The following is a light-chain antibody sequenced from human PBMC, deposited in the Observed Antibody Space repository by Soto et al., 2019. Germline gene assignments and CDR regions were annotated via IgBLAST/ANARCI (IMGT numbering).Light chain of an antibody. CDR3: QQYNNWPPLT. CDR1: QSVSSD. J-gene: IGKJ4*01. CDR2: RAS. Sequence: VMTQSPATVSVSPGESVTLSCRASQSVSSDLAWYQQKPGQSPRLLIYRASTRATDIPARFSGSGSGTQFTLNISSLQSEDFAVYYCQQYNNWPPLTFGGGTKVDIK. V-gene: IGKV3-15*01.